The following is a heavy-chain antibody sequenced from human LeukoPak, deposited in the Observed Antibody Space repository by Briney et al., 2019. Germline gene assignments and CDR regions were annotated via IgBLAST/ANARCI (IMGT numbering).Heavy chain of an antibody. CDR3: ARGRRGSSWYHPWFDP. V-gene: IGHV1-18*01. D-gene: IGHD6-13*01. J-gene: IGHJ5*02. CDR2: ISAYNGNT. Sequence: GASVKASCKASGYTFTSYGISWVRQAPGQGLEWMGWISAYNGNTNYAQKLQGRVTMTTDTSTSTAYMELRSLRSEDTAVYYCARGRRGSSWYHPWFDPWGQGTLATVSS. CDR1: GYTFTSYG.